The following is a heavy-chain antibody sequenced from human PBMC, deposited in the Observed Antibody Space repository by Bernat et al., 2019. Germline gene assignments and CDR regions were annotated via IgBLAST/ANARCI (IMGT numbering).Heavy chain of an antibody. Sequence: QVHLVESGGGLVKPGGSLRLSCAASGFSFTDYYMSWIRQAPGKGLEWVSYLSSSGSATYYADSVKGRFTISRDNAKNSLYLQMNSLRADDTAVYYCARVKGYGVLTGAFDIWGQGTMVTVSS. CDR3: ARVKGYGVLTGAFDI. D-gene: IGHD4-17*01. CDR2: LSSSGSAT. V-gene: IGHV3-11*01. J-gene: IGHJ3*02. CDR1: GFSFTDYY.